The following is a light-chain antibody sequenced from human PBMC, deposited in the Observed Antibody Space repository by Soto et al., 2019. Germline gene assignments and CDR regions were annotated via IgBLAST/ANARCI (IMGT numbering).Light chain of an antibody. J-gene: IGLJ7*01. CDR3: GTWDSGLSVV. V-gene: IGLV1-51*01. CDR2: DNN. CDR1: SSNIGNNY. Sequence: QSVLTQPPSVSAAPGQTVTISCSGSSSNIGNNYVAWYQQLPGTAPKLLIYDNNERPSGIPDRFSGSKSGTSATLGITGLQTGDEADYYCGTWDSGLSVVFGGGTQLTVL.